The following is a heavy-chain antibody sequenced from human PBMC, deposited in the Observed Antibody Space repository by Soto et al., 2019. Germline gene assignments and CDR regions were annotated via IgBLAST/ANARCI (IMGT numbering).Heavy chain of an antibody. CDR2: IWYDGSNK. D-gene: IGHD4-17*01. CDR3: ARVSTTVTTLDY. Sequence: PGGSLRLSCAASGFTFSSYGMHWVRQAPGKGLEWVAVIWYDGSNKYYADSVKGRFTISRDNSKNTLYLQMGSLRADDMAVYYCARVSTTVTTLDYWGQGTLVTVSS. J-gene: IGHJ4*02. CDR1: GFTFSSYG. V-gene: IGHV3-33*01.